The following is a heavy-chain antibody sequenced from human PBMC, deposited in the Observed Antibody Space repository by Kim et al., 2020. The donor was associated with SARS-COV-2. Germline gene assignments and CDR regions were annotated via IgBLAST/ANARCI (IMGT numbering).Heavy chain of an antibody. CDR3: ARSARPTIAAAIYYYYGRDV. CDR1: GYTFTSYA. CDR2: INTNTGNP. V-gene: IGHV7-4-1*02. Sequence: ASVKVSCKASGYTFTSYAMNWVRQAPGQGLEWMGWINTNTGNPTYAQGFTGRFVFSLDTSVSTAYLQISSLKAEDTAVYYCARSARPTIAAAIYYYYGRDVWGQGTTVTVSS. J-gene: IGHJ6*02. D-gene: IGHD6-13*01.